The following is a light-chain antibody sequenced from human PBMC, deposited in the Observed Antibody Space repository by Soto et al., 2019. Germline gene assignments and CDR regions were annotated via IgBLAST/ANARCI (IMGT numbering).Light chain of an antibody. CDR1: QSVGSH. CDR2: AAS. V-gene: IGKV3-15*01. J-gene: IGKJ1*01. CDR3: QQYIDWPQT. Sequence: EIVMTQSPATLSGSPGGRATLSCRASQSVGSHLAWYQQKPGQAPRLLIYAASTRATGIPARFSGIGSGTQFTLTLSSLQSEDFAVYYCQQYIDWPQTFGQGTKVEIK.